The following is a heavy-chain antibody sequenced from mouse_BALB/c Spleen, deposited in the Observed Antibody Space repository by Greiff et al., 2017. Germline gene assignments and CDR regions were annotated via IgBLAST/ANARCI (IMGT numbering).Heavy chain of an antibody. J-gene: IGHJ2*01. CDR1: GFTFSSFG. CDR3: ARGGRYYGSSYYFDY. D-gene: IGHD1-1*01. Sequence: EVQVVESGGGLVQPGGSRKLSCAASGFTFSSFGMHWVRQAPEKGLEWVAYISSGSSTIYYADTVKGRFTISRDNPKNTLFLQMTSLRSEDTAMYYCARGGRYYGSSYYFDYWGQGTTLTVSS. CDR2: ISSGSSTI. V-gene: IGHV5-17*02.